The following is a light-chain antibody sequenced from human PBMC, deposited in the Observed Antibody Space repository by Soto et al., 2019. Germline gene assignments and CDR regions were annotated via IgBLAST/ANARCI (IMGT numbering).Light chain of an antibody. V-gene: IGLV2-14*01. CDR2: AVS. CDR3: FSYTTSDTVL. Sequence: QSVLTQAAPVSASPGQSITISCTGTSSDIGAYDYVSWYQQRPGKVPKLVIYAVSNRPSGISSRFSGSRSGNTASLTISGLQAEDEAIYYCFSYTTSDTVLFGGGTKLTVL. CDR1: SSDIGAYDY. J-gene: IGLJ2*01.